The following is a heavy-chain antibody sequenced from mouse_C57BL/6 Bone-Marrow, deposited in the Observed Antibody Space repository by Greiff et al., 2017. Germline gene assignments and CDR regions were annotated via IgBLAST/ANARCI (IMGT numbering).Heavy chain of an antibody. J-gene: IGHJ2*01. D-gene: IGHD2-3*01. CDR3: TTIDDGYPPDY. V-gene: IGHV1-15*01. CDR1: GYTFTDYE. Sequence: VQLQQSGAELVRPGASVTLSCKASGYTFTDYEMHWVKQTPVHGLEWIGAIDPETGGTAYNQKFKGKAILTADKSSSTAYMELRSLTSEDSAVYYCTTIDDGYPPDYWGQGTTLTVSS. CDR2: IDPETGGT.